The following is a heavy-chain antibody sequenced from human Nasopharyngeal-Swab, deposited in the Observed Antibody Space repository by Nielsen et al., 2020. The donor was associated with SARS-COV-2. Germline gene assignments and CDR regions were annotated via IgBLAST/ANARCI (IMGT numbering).Heavy chain of an antibody. CDR2: FDPEDGET. V-gene: IGHV1-24*01. CDR1: GYTLTELS. D-gene: IGHD6-19*01. Sequence: ASVKVSCKVSGYTLTELSMHWVRQAPGKGLEWMGGFDPEDGETIYAQKFQGRVTMTEDTSTDTAYMELSSLRSEDTAVYYCATGGAVAGLRVPFYWGQGTLVTVSS. J-gene: IGHJ4*02. CDR3: ATGGAVAGLRVPFY.